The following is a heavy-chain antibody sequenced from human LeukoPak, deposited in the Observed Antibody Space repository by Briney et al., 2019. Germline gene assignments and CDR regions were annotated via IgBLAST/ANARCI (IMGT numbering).Heavy chain of an antibody. J-gene: IGHJ6*02. D-gene: IGHD6-19*01. CDR3: AKAVAATGHYYFGMDV. CDR2: IWFDGSNK. V-gene: IGHV3-33*06. CDR1: VFTFSRYG. Sequence: GWSLRLSCTASVFTFSRYGMHWVRQAPGKGLEWVAVIWFDGSNKYYADSVKGRLTISRDNSKSTLYLQLNSLRAEDTAVYYCAKAVAATGHYYFGMDVWGQGTTVTVSS.